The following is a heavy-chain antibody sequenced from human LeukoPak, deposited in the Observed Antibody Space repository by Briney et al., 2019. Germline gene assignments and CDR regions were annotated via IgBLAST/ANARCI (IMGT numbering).Heavy chain of an antibody. V-gene: IGHV3-53*01. Sequence: PGGSLRLSCAASGFTVGSNYMSWVRQAPGKELEWVSVIYSGGSTYYADSVKGRFTISRDNSKNTLYLQMNSLRAEDTAVYYCARGIAVAHDAFDIWGQGTMVTVSS. J-gene: IGHJ3*02. CDR3: ARGIAVAHDAFDI. CDR2: IYSGGST. D-gene: IGHD6-19*01. CDR1: GFTVGSNY.